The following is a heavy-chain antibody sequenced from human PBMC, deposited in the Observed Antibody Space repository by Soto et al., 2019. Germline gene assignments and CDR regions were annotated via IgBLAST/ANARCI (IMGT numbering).Heavy chain of an antibody. Sequence: AASVKVSCKASGYTFTSYYMHWVRQAPGQGLEWMGIINPSGGSTSYAQKFQGRVTMTRDTSTSTVYMELSSLRSEDTAVYYCARGPTPYGSLDRSFGYWGQGTLVTVSS. CDR3: ARGPTPYGSLDRSFGY. D-gene: IGHD6-13*01. CDR2: INPSGGST. J-gene: IGHJ4*02. CDR1: GYTFTSYY. V-gene: IGHV1-46*03.